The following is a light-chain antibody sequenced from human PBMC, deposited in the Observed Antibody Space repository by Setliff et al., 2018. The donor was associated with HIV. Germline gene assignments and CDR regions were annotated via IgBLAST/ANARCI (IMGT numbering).Light chain of an antibody. CDR2: EVD. CDR3: VSLTITTFYV. CDR1: RSDVGAFTY. J-gene: IGLJ1*01. V-gene: IGLV2-14*01. Sequence: QSVLTQPASVSGSPGQSITIPCTGTRSDVGAFTYVSWYQQHPGKAPKLMIYEVDHRPSGVSSRFSGSKSGNTASLTISGLQAEDEADYYCVSLTITTFYVFGTGTKVTVL.